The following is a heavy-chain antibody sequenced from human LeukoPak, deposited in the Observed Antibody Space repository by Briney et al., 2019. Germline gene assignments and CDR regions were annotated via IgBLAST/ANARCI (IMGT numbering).Heavy chain of an antibody. Sequence: SETLSLTCTVSGGYISSYYWSWIRQPPGKGLEWIGYIYTSGSTNYNPSLKSRVTISVDTSKNQFSLKLSSVTAADTAVYYCARRWSDGWFDPWGQGTLVTVSS. D-gene: IGHD1-1*01. CDR2: IYTSGST. V-gene: IGHV4-4*09. CDR3: ARRWSDGWFDP. J-gene: IGHJ5*02. CDR1: GGYISSYY.